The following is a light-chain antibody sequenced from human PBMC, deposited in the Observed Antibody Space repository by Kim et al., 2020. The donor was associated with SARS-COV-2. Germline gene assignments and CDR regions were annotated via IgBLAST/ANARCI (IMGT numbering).Light chain of an antibody. CDR3: QQRSNWPPRIT. CDR2: DAS. V-gene: IGKV3-11*01. J-gene: IGKJ5*01. Sequence: PGERAPLSCRASQSVSSYLAWYQQKPGQAPRLLIYDASNRATGIPARFSGSGSATDFTLTISSLEPEDFAVYYCQQRSNWPPRITFGQGTRLEIK. CDR1: QSVSSY.